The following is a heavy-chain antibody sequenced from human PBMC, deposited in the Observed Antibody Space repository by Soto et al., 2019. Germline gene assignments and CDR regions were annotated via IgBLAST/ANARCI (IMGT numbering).Heavy chain of an antibody. J-gene: IGHJ6*02. Sequence: QVEIVQSGAEVKKPGSSVEVSCTAAGGTFKTYAVSWVRQAPGQGLEWMGRIIPIFGKSVYAQKFQDRVTIRTDESTSTVYMELASLTFDDTAVYFCARLYCGSPSSDQAYGLDVWGQGTTVTVSS. CDR3: ARLYCGSPSSDQAYGLDV. D-gene: IGHD2-2*01. V-gene: IGHV1-69*18. CDR1: GGTFKTYA. CDR2: IIPIFGKS.